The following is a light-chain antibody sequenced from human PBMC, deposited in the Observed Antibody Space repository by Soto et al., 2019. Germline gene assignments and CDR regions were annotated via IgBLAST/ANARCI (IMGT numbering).Light chain of an antibody. CDR1: SNDVGFYDY. Sequence: QSALTPPASVSGSTGQSITFSCTGTSNDVGFYDYVSWYQQHPGKAPKLLIYEVSNRLSGVSNRFSGSKSGNTASLTISGLQADDEADYYCSSYTRSSTQAFGTGTKVTVL. V-gene: IGLV2-14*01. CDR3: SSYTRSSTQA. CDR2: EVS. J-gene: IGLJ1*01.